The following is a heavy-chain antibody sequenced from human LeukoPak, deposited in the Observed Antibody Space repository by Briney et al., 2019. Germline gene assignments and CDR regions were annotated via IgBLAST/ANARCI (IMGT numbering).Heavy chain of an antibody. CDR2: FDPEDGET. CDR3: ATQAYCSGGSCETHYYYYYMDV. D-gene: IGHD2-15*01. Sequence: ASVKVSCKVSGYTLTELSMHWVRQAPGKGLEWMGGFDPEDGETIYAQKFQGRVTMTEDTSTDTAYMELSSLRSEDTAVYYCATQAYCSGGSCETHYYYYYMDVWGKGNTVTISS. V-gene: IGHV1-24*01. CDR1: GYTLTELS. J-gene: IGHJ6*03.